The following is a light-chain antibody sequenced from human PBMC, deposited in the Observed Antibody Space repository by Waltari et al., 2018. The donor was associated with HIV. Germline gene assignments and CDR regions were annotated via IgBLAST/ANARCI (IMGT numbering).Light chain of an antibody. V-gene: IGLV1-44*01. CDR1: SSNIGSNI. CDR2: SDY. CDR3: AAWDDSLNGVV. Sequence: QSVLTQPPSASGTPGQRVTISCSGSSSNIGSNIVNWYQQLPGTAPKLLIYSDYQRPSGVPDRFSGSKSGTSASLAISGLKSEDEADYYCAAWDDSLNGVVFGGGTKLTVL. J-gene: IGLJ2*01.